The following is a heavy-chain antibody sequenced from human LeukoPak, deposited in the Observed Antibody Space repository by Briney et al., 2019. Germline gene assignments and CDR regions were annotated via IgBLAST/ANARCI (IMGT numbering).Heavy chain of an antibody. D-gene: IGHD2-2*01. J-gene: IGHJ6*02. CDR3: ASVNCSSTSCYRYYYYYGMDV. CDR2: IYYSGST. V-gene: IGHV4-61*01. CDR1: GGSVSSGSYY. Sequence: SETLSLTCTVSGGSVSSGSYYWSWLRQPPGKGLEWIGYIYYSGSTNYNPSLKSRVTISVDTSKNQFSLKLSSVTAADTAVYYCASVNCSSTSCYRYYYYYGMDVWGQGTTVTVSS.